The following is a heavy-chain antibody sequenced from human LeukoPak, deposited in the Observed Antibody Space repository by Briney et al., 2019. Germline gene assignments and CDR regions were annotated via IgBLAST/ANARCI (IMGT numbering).Heavy chain of an antibody. D-gene: IGHD2-2*01. CDR3: AHRGSTSCWGY. J-gene: IGHJ4*02. CDR1: GFSLSTSGVG. Sequence: SGPTLVKPTQTLTLTCTFSGFSLSTSGVGVGWIRQPPGKTLGCLALISWDDDKRYSPSLKSRLTITKDTSKNQVVLTMTNMDPVDTATYYCAHRGSTSCWGYWGQGTLVTVSS. V-gene: IGHV2-5*02. CDR2: ISWDDDK.